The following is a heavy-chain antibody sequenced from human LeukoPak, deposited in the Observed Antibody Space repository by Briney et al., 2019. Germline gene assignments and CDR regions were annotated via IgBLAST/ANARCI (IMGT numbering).Heavy chain of an antibody. CDR3: ARQTSDSSTYDY. CDR1: GFTVSSNY. Sequence: PGGSLRLSCAASGFTVSSNYMSWVRQAPGKGLEWVSVIYSGGSTYYADSVKGRFTISSDNSRNTLYLRMNSLRDDDTAVYYCARQTSDSSTYDYWGQGTLVTVSS. V-gene: IGHV3-53*01. D-gene: IGHD6-6*01. J-gene: IGHJ4*02. CDR2: IYSGGST.